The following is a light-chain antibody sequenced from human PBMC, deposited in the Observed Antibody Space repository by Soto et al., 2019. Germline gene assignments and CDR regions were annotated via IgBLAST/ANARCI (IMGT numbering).Light chain of an antibody. Sequence: QSALTQPPSASGSPGQSVTISCTGTKNDVGFYDFVSWYQHHPGKAPRLIIYEVVQRPSGVPDRFSGYKSGNTASLTVSGLQAADEADYFCKSYAGSNTYVFGSGTKVTVL. J-gene: IGLJ1*01. CDR2: EVV. V-gene: IGLV2-8*01. CDR1: KNDVGFYDF. CDR3: KSYAGSNTYV.